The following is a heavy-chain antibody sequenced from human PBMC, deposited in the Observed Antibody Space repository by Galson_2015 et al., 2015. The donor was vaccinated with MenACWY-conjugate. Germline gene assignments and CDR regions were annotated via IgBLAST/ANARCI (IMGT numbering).Heavy chain of an antibody. Sequence: SVKVSCKASGYIFSDYAISWVRQAPGQGLEWMGWISSYNGNSNYAQKFQARLTMTTDTSTSTAYMELRSLRSDDTAVYYCARGPYFFVSGSYPCDYWGQGTLVTVST. CDR3: ARGPYFFVSGSYPCDY. J-gene: IGHJ4*02. V-gene: IGHV1-18*01. CDR1: GYIFSDYA. CDR2: ISSYNGNS. D-gene: IGHD3-10*01.